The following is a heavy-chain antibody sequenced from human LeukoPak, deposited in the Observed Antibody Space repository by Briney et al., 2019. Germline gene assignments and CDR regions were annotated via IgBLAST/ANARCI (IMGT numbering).Heavy chain of an antibody. Sequence: ASVKVSCKASGYTFTTYDINWVRQATGQGVEWMGWMNPNSGNTGYAQKFQGRVTITRKTSISTAYMELSSLRSEDTAVYYCARGPWGDWGAFDIWGQGTMVTVSS. D-gene: IGHD7-27*01. CDR2: MNPNSGNT. CDR1: GYTFTTYD. CDR3: ARGPWGDWGAFDI. J-gene: IGHJ3*02. V-gene: IGHV1-8*03.